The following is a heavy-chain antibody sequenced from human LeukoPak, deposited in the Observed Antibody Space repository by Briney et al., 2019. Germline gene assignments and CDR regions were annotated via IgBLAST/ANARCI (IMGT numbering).Heavy chain of an antibody. J-gene: IGHJ4*02. CDR1: GFTFNNYA. V-gene: IGHV3-23*01. CDR2: ISGSGGST. CDR3: ARSVPDYTRFDY. D-gene: IGHD4-11*01. Sequence: PGGSLRLSCAASGFTFNNYAMNWVRQAPGKGLEWVSAISGSGGSTYYADSVKGRFTISRDNSRNTVFLQMNSLRADDTALYYCARSVPDYTRFDYWGQGALVTVSS.